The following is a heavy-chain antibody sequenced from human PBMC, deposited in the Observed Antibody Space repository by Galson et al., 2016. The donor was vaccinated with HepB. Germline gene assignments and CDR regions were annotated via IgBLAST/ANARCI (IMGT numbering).Heavy chain of an antibody. CDR2: INHSGST. CDR3: ARGTRNYDFWSGNYL. D-gene: IGHD3-3*01. J-gene: IGHJ4*02. V-gene: IGHV4-34*01. Sequence: ETLSLPCAVYGGSFSGNYWIWIRQPPGKGLEWIGEINHSGSTNYNPSLKSRVTISVDTSKNQFSLKLSSVTAADTAVYYCARGTRNYDFWSGNYLWGQGTLVTVSS. CDR1: GGSFSGNY.